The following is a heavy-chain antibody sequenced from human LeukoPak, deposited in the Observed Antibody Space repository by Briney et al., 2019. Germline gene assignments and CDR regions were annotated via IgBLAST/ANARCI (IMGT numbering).Heavy chain of an antibody. CDR1: GYTFTRYS. Sequence: GASVKVSCKASGYTFTRYSISWVRQTPGQGLEWMGWISRYNGDTKYAQKFQGRITLTTDTSTSTAYMELRSLRSDDTAVYFCARDHGGYETEFYFDYWAQGTLVTVSS. D-gene: IGHD5-12*01. CDR3: ARDHGGYETEFYFDY. V-gene: IGHV1-18*01. J-gene: IGHJ4*02. CDR2: ISRYNGDT.